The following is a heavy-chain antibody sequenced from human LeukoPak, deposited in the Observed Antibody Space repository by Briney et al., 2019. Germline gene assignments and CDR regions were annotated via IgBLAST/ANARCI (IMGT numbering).Heavy chain of an antibody. V-gene: IGHV4-39*07. CDR2: IYYSGST. CDR1: GGSISSSSYY. Sequence: PSETLSLTCTVSGGSISSSSYYWGWIRQPPGKGLEWIGSIYYSGSTYYNPSLKSRVTISVDTSKNQFSLKLSSVTAADTAVYYCARRLAAAGVHFDYWGQGTLVTVSS. D-gene: IGHD6-13*01. CDR3: ARRLAAAGVHFDY. J-gene: IGHJ4*02.